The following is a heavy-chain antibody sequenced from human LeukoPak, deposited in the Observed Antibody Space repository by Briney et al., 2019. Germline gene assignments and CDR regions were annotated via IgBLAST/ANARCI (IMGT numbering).Heavy chain of an antibody. D-gene: IGHD3-16*01. CDR3: ASEPYYDYVWGRITESDY. V-gene: IGHV4-38-2*02. CDR1: GYSISNYY. Sequence: SETLSLTCTVSGYSISNYYWGWIRQPPGKGLEWIGTIYHSGNTYYNPSLKSRVTISIDTSKNQFSLKLSSVTVADTAVYYCASEPYYDYVWGRITESDYWGQGTLVTVSS. J-gene: IGHJ4*02. CDR2: IYHSGNT.